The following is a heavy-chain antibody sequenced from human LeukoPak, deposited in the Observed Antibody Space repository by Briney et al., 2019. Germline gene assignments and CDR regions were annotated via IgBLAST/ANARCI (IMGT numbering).Heavy chain of an antibody. Sequence: GGSLRLSCAASGFTFSNYAMSWVRQAPGKGLEWVSAISVSGGNTFYADSVEGRFTISRDNAKNTLYLQMNSLRAEDTAVYYCARDVPGGIVATTLFDYWGQGTLVTVSS. CDR1: GFTFSNYA. V-gene: IGHV3-23*01. CDR3: ARDVPGGIVATTLFDY. CDR2: ISVSGGNT. J-gene: IGHJ4*02. D-gene: IGHD5-12*01.